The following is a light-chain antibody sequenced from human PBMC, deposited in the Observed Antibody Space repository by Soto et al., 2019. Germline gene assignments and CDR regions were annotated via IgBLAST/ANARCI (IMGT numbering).Light chain of an antibody. J-gene: IGKJ2*01. CDR2: RTS. Sequence: DIQMTQSPSTLSVSVGDRVTITCRASQSFSTWLAWYQQKPGKAPKLLIYRTSSLKNGVPSRFSSSGSGTEFTLTITSLQPDDFATYYCQEYSRYPYTFGQGTKLEIK. CDR1: QSFSTW. V-gene: IGKV1-5*03. CDR3: QEYSRYPYT.